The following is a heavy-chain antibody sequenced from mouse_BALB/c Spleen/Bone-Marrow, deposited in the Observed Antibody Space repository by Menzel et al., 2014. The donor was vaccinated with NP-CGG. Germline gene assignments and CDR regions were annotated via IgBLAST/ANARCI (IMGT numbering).Heavy chain of an antibody. CDR1: GFTFSTYG. CDR3: TRQRNWDHYAMDY. Sequence: EVQVVESGGDLVKPGGSLKLSCAASGFTFSTYGMSWVRQTPDKRLEWVATISSGGGYTYYPDSVKGRFTISRDNANNTLYLQMSSLKSEDTAMYYCTRQRNWDHYAMDYWGQGTSVTVSS. D-gene: IGHD4-1*01. CDR2: ISSGGGYT. V-gene: IGHV5-6*01. J-gene: IGHJ4*01.